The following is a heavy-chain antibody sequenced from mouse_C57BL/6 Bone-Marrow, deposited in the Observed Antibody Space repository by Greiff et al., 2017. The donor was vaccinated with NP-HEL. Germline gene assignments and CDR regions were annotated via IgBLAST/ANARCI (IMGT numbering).Heavy chain of an antibody. CDR1: GFSLTSYG. D-gene: IGHD4-1*02. J-gene: IGHJ3*01. CDR3: ARPQLGGGPWFAY. CDR2: IWSGGST. Sequence: VKLVESGPGLVQPSQRLSITCTVSGFSLTSYGVHWVRQSPGKGLEWLGVIWSGGSTDYNAAFISRLSISKDNSKSQVFFKMNSLQADDTAIYYCARPQLGGGPWFAYWGQGTLVTVSA. V-gene: IGHV2-2*01.